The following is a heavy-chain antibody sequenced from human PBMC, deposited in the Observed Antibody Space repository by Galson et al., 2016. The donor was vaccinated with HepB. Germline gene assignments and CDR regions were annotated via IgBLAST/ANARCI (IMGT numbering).Heavy chain of an antibody. CDR2: IYRDGST. CDR1: GGSISSYY. Sequence: SETLSLTCTVSGGSISSYYWSWIRQPPGKGLEWIGHIYRDGSTKYNPSLKSRVTISGETSKNQFSLKVNSVTAADTAVYYCAREAAFWSSYNYYYSGMDVWGQGAMVTVS. J-gene: IGHJ6*02. CDR3: AREAAFWSSYNYYYSGMDV. V-gene: IGHV4-59*01. D-gene: IGHD3-3*01.